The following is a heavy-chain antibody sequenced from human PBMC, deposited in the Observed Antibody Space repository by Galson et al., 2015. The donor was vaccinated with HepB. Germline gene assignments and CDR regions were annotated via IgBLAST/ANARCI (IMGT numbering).Heavy chain of an antibody. D-gene: IGHD5-18*01. V-gene: IGHV3-15*01. Sequence: SLRLSCAASGFTFSNSWMNWVRQAPGKGLEWVGGIKCKTDGGTTDYAAHVKGRFTISRDDSKNTLYLQMHSLKTEDTAVYYCSTGSVDTAITLGYWGQGTLVTVSS. CDR2: IKCKTDGGTT. CDR1: GFTFSNSW. J-gene: IGHJ4*02. CDR3: STGSVDTAITLGY.